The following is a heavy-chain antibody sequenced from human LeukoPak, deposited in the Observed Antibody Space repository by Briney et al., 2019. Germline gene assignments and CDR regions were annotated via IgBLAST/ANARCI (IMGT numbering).Heavy chain of an antibody. V-gene: IGHV4-34*01. CDR1: GGSFSGYY. J-gene: IGHJ5*02. Sequence: SETLSLTCAVYGGSFSGYYWSWIRQPPGKGLEWIGEINHSGSTNYNPSLKSRVTISVDTSKNQFSLKLSSVTAADTAVYYCASLWVLASVVTPWGQGTLVTVSS. CDR3: ASLWVLASVVTP. CDR2: INHSGST. D-gene: IGHD2-21*02.